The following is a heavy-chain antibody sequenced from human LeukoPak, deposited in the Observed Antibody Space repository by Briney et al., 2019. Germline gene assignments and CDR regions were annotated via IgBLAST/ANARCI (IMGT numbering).Heavy chain of an antibody. D-gene: IGHD3-3*01. V-gene: IGHV4-4*07. CDR3: ATMDNFWSGFDY. CDR2: IYTSGST. Sequence: SETLSLTCTVSGGSISSYYWSWIRRPAGKGLEWIGRIYTSGSTNYNPSLKSRVPISVDKSKNQFSLKLSSVTAADTAVYYCATMDNFWSGFDYWGQGTLVTVSS. CDR1: GGSISSYY. J-gene: IGHJ4*02.